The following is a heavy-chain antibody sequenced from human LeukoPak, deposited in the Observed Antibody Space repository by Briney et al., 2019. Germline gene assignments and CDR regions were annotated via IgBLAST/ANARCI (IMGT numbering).Heavy chain of an antibody. CDR2: ISYDGSNK. V-gene: IGHV3-30*04. D-gene: IGHD3-9*01. J-gene: IGHJ4*02. Sequence: SGGSLRLSCAASGFTFSSYAMHWVRQAPGKGLEWVAVISYDGSNKYYADSVKGRFTISRDNPKNTLYLQMNSLRAEDTAVYYCARYDILTGAGDYWGQGTLVTVSS. CDR1: GFTFSSYA. CDR3: ARYDILTGAGDY.